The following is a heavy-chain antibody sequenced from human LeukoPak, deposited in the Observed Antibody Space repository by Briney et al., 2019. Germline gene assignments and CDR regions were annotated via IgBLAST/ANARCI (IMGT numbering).Heavy chain of an antibody. CDR1: GFTFSNYA. CDR3: ASHLPGDRYFDH. V-gene: IGHV3-23*01. CDR2: ISSSGDTT. Sequence: LAGGSLRLSCAASGFTFSNYAMNWLRQAPGKGLEWVSGISSSGDTTYYADSVKGRFTISRDNSKNSLYLQMHSLRAEDTAVYYCASHLPGDRYFDHWGQGTLLTVSS. D-gene: IGHD7-27*01. J-gene: IGHJ4*02.